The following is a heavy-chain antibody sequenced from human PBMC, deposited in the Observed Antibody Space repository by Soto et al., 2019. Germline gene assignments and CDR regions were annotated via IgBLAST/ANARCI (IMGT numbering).Heavy chain of an antibody. J-gene: IGHJ6*03. V-gene: IGHV4-59*08. CDR1: GGSISSYY. CDR2: IYYSGST. CDR3: GGLGGGVQYWLNRRYYYYYMDV. Sequence: SETLSLTCTVSGGSISSYYWSWIRQPPGKGLEWIGYIYYSGSTNYNPSLKSRVTISVDTSKNQFSLKLSSVTAADTAVYYCGGLGGGVQYWLNRRYYYYYMDVWGKGTTVTVSS. D-gene: IGHD3-22*01.